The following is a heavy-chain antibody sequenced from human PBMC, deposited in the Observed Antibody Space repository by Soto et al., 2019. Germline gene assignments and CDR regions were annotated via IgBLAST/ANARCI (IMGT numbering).Heavy chain of an antibody. CDR3: AKDRAVRYFDWTSWDYYYMDV. D-gene: IGHD3-9*01. Sequence: GGSLRLSCAASGFTFSSYGMHWVRQAPGKGLEWVAVISYDGSNEYYADSVKGRFTISRDNSKNTLYLQMNSLRAEDTAVYYCAKDRAVRYFDWTSWDYYYMDVWGKGTTVTVSS. CDR2: ISYDGSNE. CDR1: GFTFSSYG. J-gene: IGHJ6*03. V-gene: IGHV3-30*18.